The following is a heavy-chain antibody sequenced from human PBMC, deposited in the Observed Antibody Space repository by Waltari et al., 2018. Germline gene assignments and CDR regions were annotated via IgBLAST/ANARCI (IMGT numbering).Heavy chain of an antibody. CDR3: ARDRGRGLYFDS. D-gene: IGHD2-15*01. CDR1: ADSMSGRDW. Sequence: QVQLQESGPGLVKPSGTLSLTCAVSADSMSGRDWWSWVRQAPGKGLEGVGQVHRSSKTHYSPSLESRVTVSIDTSNKQFSLILTSATAADTAVYYCARDRGRGLYFDSWGQGTLVTVSP. CDR2: VHRSSKT. J-gene: IGHJ4*02. V-gene: IGHV4-4*02.